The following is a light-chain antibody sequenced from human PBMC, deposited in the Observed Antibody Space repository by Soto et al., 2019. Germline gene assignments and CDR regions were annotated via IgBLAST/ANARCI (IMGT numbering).Light chain of an antibody. Sequence: DIQMTQFPSTLSASVGDSVTITCRASQSISTWLAWYQQRPGKAPKLLIYHASTLESGVPSRFSGGGSGTVFTLTINSLQADDFATYYCQQSDTYPLTFGQGTRLEI. CDR2: HAS. CDR3: QQSDTYPLT. V-gene: IGKV1-5*01. J-gene: IGKJ5*01. CDR1: QSISTW.